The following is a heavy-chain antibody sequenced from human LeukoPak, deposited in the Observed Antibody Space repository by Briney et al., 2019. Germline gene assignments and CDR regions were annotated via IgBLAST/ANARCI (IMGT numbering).Heavy chain of an antibody. D-gene: IGHD3-22*01. CDR3: APPAMIVVVIDY. CDR2: IWYDGSNK. J-gene: IGHJ4*02. CDR1: GFTFSSYG. V-gene: IGHV3-33*01. Sequence: GGSLRLSCAASGFTFSSYGMHWVRQAPGKGLEWVAVIWYDGSNKYYADSVKGRFTISRDNSKNTLYLQMNSLRAEDTAVYYCAPPAMIVVVIDYWGQGTLVTVSS.